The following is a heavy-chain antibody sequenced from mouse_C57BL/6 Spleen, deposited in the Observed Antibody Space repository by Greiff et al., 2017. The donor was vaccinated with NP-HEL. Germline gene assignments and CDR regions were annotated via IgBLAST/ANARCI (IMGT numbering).Heavy chain of an antibody. CDR2: ISNGGGST. CDR3: ARQKLYGNYFNV. CDR1: GFTFSDYY. J-gene: IGHJ1*03. Sequence: EVQRVESGGGLVQPGGSLKLSCAASGFTFSDYYMYWVRQTPEKRLEWVAYISNGGGSTYYPDTVKGRFTISRDNAKNTLYLQMSRLKSEDTAMYYCARQKLYGNYFNVWGTGTTVTVSS. V-gene: IGHV5-12*01. D-gene: IGHD2-1*01.